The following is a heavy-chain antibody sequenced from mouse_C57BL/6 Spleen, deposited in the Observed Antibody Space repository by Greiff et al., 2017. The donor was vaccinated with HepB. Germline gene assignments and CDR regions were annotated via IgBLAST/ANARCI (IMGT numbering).Heavy chain of an antibody. CDR2: INPNNGGT. Sequence: EVKVVESGPELVKPGASVKMSCKASGYTFTDYNMHWVKQSHGKSLEWIGYINPNNGGTSYNQKFKGKATLTVNKSSSTAYMELRSLTSEDSAVYYCAREGTTVVAYYYAMDYWGQGTSVTVSS. V-gene: IGHV1-22*01. CDR1: GYTFTDYN. CDR3: AREGTTVVAYYYAMDY. D-gene: IGHD1-1*01. J-gene: IGHJ4*01.